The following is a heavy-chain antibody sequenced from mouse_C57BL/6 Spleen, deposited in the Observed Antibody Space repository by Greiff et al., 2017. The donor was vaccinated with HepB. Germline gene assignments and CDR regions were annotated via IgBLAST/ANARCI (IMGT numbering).Heavy chain of an antibody. Sequence: EVQLQQSGPELVKPGASVKISCKASGYTFTDYYMNWVKQSHGKSLEWIGDINPNNGGTSYNQTPDKRLEWVATISSGGSYTYYPDSVKGRFTISRDNAKNTLYLQMSSLKSEDTAMYYCARQDWDKAYWGQGTLVTVSA. D-gene: IGHD1-1*02. V-gene: IGHV1-26*01. CDR1: GYTFTDYY. CDR3: NAKNTLYLQMSSLKSEDTAMYYCARQDWDKAY. J-gene: IGHJ3*01. CDR2: INPNNGGT.